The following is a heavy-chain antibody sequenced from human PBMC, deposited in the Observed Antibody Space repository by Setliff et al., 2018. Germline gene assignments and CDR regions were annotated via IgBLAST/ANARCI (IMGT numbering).Heavy chain of an antibody. CDR1: GDSISNYY. D-gene: IGHD3-10*01. V-gene: IGHV4-4*07. CDR2: IYVTEST. J-gene: IGHJ4*02. Sequence: PSETLSLTCTVSGDSISNYYWNWIRQPAGKGLEWIGRIYVTESTKYNPSLKSRVTLSIETSKNQFSLKLSSVTAADAALYYCAASRAYTGAVEEWFLPKTFDFWGQGSPVTVSA. CDR3: AASRAYTGAVEEWFLPKTFDF.